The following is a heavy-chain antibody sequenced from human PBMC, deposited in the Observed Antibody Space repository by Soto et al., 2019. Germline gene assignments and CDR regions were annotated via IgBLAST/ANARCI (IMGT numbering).Heavy chain of an antibody. D-gene: IGHD3-22*01. CDR3: AKEDYSCVQSGTVHH. CDR2: ISHDGVNK. J-gene: IGHJ1*01. V-gene: IGHV3-30-3*01. CDR1: RFTFSTAV. Sequence: QVQLVESGGGVVQPGRSLRLSCAASRFTFSTAVMHWVRQPPGKGLEWVAVISHDGVNKQYPDSVRGRFTVTKDNAQNTVDLEMNSLRLEDTAVYYCAKEDYSCVQSGTVHHWGQGTLVIVSS.